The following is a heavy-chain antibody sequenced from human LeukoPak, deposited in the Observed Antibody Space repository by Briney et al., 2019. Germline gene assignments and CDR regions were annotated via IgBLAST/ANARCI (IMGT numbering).Heavy chain of an antibody. CDR2: IYYSGST. CDR1: GGSVGSGRYY. Sequence: SETLSLTCTVSGGSVGSGRYYWSWIRQPPGKGLEWIGYIYYSGSTNYNPSLKSRVTISVDTSKNQFSLKLSSVTAADTAVYYCARSNSVVTTDYWGQGTLVTVSS. CDR3: ARSNSVVTTDY. V-gene: IGHV4-61*01. J-gene: IGHJ4*02. D-gene: IGHD4-23*01.